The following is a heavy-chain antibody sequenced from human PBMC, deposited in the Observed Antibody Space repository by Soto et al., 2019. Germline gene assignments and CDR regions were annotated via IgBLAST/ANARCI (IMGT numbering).Heavy chain of an antibody. V-gene: IGHV1-69*08. CDR3: AREDRDRETGLVPAAIDGMDV. CDR1: GGTFSRYS. J-gene: IGHJ6*02. Sequence: QVQLVQSGAEVKKPGSSVKVSCKASGGTFSRYSITWVRQAPVHGLEWIGRIIPIFGIASYAQKFQGRVTITADDSTSTAYMELSSLRSDDTAVYYCAREDRDRETGLVPAAIDGMDVWGQGTTVTVSS. D-gene: IGHD2-2*01. CDR2: IIPIFGIA.